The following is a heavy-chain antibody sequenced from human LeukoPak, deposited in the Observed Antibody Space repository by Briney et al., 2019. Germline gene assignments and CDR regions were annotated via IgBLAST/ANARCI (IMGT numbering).Heavy chain of an antibody. CDR3: ARGIRGTVVTPRRPENYYYYMDV. Sequence: PGGSLRLSCAASGFTFSDYGMSWIRQPPGKGLEWIGEINHSGSTNYNPSLKSRVTISVDTSKNQFSLKLSSVTAADTAVYYCARGIRGTVVTPRRPENYYYYMDVWGKGTTVTVSS. D-gene: IGHD4-23*01. V-gene: IGHV4-34*01. J-gene: IGHJ6*03. CDR2: INHSGST. CDR1: GFTFSDYG.